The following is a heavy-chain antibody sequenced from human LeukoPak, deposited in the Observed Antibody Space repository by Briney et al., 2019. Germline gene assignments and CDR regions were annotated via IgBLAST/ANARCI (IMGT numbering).Heavy chain of an antibody. Sequence: GGSLRLSCAASGFTFNSYWMHWVRQAPGKGLVWVSRINSDGSSTSYADSVKGRFTISRDNAKNSLYLQMNSLRAEDMAVYYCARGLHYYDSSGYGGGYWGQGTLVTVSS. D-gene: IGHD3-22*01. J-gene: IGHJ4*02. V-gene: IGHV3-74*01. CDR3: ARGLHYYDSSGYGGGY. CDR2: INSDGSST. CDR1: GFTFNSYW.